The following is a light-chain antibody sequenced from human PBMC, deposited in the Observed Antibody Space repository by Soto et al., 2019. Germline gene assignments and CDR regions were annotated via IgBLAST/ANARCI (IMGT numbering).Light chain of an antibody. CDR1: QSVSSSY. Sequence: EIVLTQSPGTLSLSPGERATLSCRASQSVSSSYLAWYQQKPGQAPRLLIFGASSRATGIPDRFSGSGSGTDFTLTISRLEPEYFAVYYCQQYGSLFGGGTKVEIK. CDR2: GAS. CDR3: QQYGSL. V-gene: IGKV3-20*01. J-gene: IGKJ4*01.